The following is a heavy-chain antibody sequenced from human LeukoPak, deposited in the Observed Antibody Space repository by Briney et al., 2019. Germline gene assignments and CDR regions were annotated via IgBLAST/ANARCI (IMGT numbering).Heavy chain of an antibody. Sequence: GGSLRLSCAASGFTFSSYSMNWVRQAPGKGLEWVSSISSSSSYIHYADSVKGRFTISSDNAKNSLYLQMNSLRAEDTAVYYCARADTAMVGFDYWGQGTLVTVSS. J-gene: IGHJ4*02. D-gene: IGHD5-18*01. CDR2: ISSSSSYI. V-gene: IGHV3-21*01. CDR1: GFTFSSYS. CDR3: ARADTAMVGFDY.